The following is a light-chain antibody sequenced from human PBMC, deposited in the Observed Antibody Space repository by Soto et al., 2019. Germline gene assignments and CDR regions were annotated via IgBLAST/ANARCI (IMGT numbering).Light chain of an antibody. CDR2: DAS. J-gene: IGKJ5*01. CDR3: QQRSNWPSIT. CDR1: QSVSSTY. V-gene: IGKV3-11*01. Sequence: EIVLTPSPVTLSLSPGERATLSCTASQSVSSTYLAWYQQKPGQAPRLLISDASNRATGIPVRFSGSGSGTDFTLTISSLEAEDSAVYYCQQRSNWPSITFGQGTLLEIK.